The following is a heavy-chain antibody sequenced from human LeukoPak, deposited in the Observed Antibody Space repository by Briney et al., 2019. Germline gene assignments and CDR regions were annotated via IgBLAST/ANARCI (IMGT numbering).Heavy chain of an antibody. CDR2: IYSSGST. CDR3: ARSGGYSSPQNY. D-gene: IGHD6-19*01. V-gene: IGHV4-59*01. J-gene: IGHJ4*02. Sequence: SETLSLTCSASGGSISSYYWSWIRQPPGKGLEWIGYIYSSGSTNYNSSLKSRVTISVDTSKNQFSLKPSSVTAADTAVYYCARSGGYSSPQNYWGQGTLVTVSS. CDR1: GGSISSYY.